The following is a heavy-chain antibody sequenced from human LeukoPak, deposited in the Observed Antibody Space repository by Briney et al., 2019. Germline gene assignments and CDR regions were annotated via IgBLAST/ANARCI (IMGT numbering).Heavy chain of an antibody. CDR3: ARVMGYCSGGSCSSYGMDV. V-gene: IGHV1-18*01. CDR2: ISVYNGNT. CDR1: GYTFTSYG. J-gene: IGHJ6*02. D-gene: IGHD2-15*01. Sequence: ASVKVSCKASGYTFTSYGISWVRQAPGQGLEWMGWISVYNGNTNYAQKLQGRVTMTTDTSTSTAYMELRSMRSDDTAVYYCARVMGYCSGGSCSSYGMDVWGQGTTVTVSS.